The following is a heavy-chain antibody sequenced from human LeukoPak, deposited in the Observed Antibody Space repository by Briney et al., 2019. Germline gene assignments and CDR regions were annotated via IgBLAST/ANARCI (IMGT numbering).Heavy chain of an antibody. CDR1: GYSFTSYW. D-gene: IGHD5-18*01. CDR2: IYPGDSDT. Sequence: GESLKISCKGSGYSFTSYWIGWVRQMPGKGLEWMGIIYPGDSDTRYSPSFQGQVTISADKSISTAYLQWSSLKASDTAMYYCARRFDDTYGWPTRDIWGQGTMVTVSS. V-gene: IGHV5-51*01. J-gene: IGHJ3*02. CDR3: ARRFDDTYGWPTRDI.